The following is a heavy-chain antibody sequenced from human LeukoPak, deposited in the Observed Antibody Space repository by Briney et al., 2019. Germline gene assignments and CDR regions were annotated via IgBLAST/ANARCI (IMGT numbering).Heavy chain of an antibody. D-gene: IGHD2-15*01. CDR2: IKKDGSPN. J-gene: IGHJ4*02. CDR1: GFTFSSYW. Sequence: GGSLRLSCAASGFTFSSYWMSWVRQAPGKGLEWVANIKKDGSPNYYVDSVKGRFTTSKDNARNPLYLQMNSLRAEDTAVYYCATEHYGSLAGWGQGSLVTVSS. CDR3: ATEHYGSLAG. V-gene: IGHV3-7*01.